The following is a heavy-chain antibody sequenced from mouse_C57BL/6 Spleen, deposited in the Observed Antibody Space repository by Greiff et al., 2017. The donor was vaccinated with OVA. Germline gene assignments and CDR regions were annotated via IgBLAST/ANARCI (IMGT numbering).Heavy chain of an antibody. J-gene: IGHJ1*03. Sequence: QVTLKESGPGILQSSQTLSLTCSFSGFSLSTSGMGVSWIRQPSGKGLEWLAHIYWDDDTRYNPSLKSRLTISKDTSRNQVFLKITSVDTADTATYYCARRTGITTVVAFRGYFDVWGTGTTVTVSS. CDR3: ARRTGITTVVAFRGYFDV. CDR1: GFSLSTSGMG. D-gene: IGHD1-1*01. V-gene: IGHV8-12*01. CDR2: IYWDDDT.